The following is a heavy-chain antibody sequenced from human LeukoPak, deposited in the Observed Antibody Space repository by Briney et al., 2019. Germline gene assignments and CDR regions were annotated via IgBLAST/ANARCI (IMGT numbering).Heavy chain of an antibody. CDR1: GYTLTELS. Sequence: GASVKVSCKVPGYTLTELSMHWVRQAPGKGLEWMGGFDPEDGETIYAQKFQGRVTMTEDTSTDTAYMELSSLRSEDTAVYYCATDRIAVALAGAFDIWGQGTMVTVSS. D-gene: IGHD6-19*01. CDR3: ATDRIAVALAGAFDI. J-gene: IGHJ3*02. V-gene: IGHV1-24*01. CDR2: FDPEDGET.